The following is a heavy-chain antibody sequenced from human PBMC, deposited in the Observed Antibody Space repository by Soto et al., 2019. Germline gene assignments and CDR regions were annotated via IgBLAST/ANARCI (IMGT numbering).Heavy chain of an antibody. D-gene: IGHD6-19*01. CDR2: INHSGST. J-gene: IGHJ4*02. Sequence: SETLSLTCAVYGGSFSGYYWSWIRQPPGKGLEWIGEINHSGSTNYNPSLKSRVTISVDTSKNQFSLKLSSVTAADTAVYYCARGTIAVADGNFDYWGQGTLVTVSS. V-gene: IGHV4-34*01. CDR3: ARGTIAVADGNFDY. CDR1: GGSFSGYY.